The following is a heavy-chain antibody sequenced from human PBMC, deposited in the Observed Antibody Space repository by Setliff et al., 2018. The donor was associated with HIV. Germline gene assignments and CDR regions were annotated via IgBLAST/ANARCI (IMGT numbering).Heavy chain of an antibody. CDR3: ARDQTNDAFDI. CDR2: ISYSGST. CDR1: GGSISSDGHY. Sequence: PSETLSLTCTVSGGSISSDGHYWSWIRQHPGKGLEWIGYISYSGSTYYNPSLKSRVTISVDTSKNQFSLKLSSVTAADTAVYYCARDQTNDAFDIWGQGTMVTVSS. V-gene: IGHV4-31*03. J-gene: IGHJ3*02.